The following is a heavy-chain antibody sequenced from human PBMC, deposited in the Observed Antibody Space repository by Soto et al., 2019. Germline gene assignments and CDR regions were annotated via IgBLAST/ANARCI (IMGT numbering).Heavy chain of an antibody. D-gene: IGHD3-22*01. J-gene: IGHJ4*02. Sequence: PGESLQISCKVSGYSFTSYWIGWVRQMPGKGLEWMGIIYPGDSDTRYSPSFQGQVTISADKSISTAYLQWNSLKASDTAMYYCARRSYYYDSSGYKAAYFDYWGQGTLVTVSS. CDR2: IYPGDSDT. V-gene: IGHV5-51*01. CDR1: GYSFTSYW. CDR3: ARRSYYYDSSGYKAAYFDY.